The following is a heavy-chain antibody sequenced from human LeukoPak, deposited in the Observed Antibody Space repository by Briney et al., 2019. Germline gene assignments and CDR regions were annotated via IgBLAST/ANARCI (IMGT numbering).Heavy chain of an antibody. CDR2: IYPGDSDT. CDR1: GYSFTSYW. J-gene: IGHJ3*02. V-gene: IGHV5-51*01. CDR3: ARQGAMDTAMVTQGDDAFDI. Sequence: GESLKISCKGSGYSFTSYWIGWVRQMPGKGLGWMGSIYPGDSDTRYSPSFQGQVTISADKSISTAYLQWSSLKASDTAMYYCARQGAMDTAMVTQGDDAFDIWGQGTMVTVSS. D-gene: IGHD5-18*01.